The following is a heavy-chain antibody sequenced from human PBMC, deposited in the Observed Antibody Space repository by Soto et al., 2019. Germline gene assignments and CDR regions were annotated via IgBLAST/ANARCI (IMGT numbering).Heavy chain of an antibody. CDR3: ASGVVAALGGFDP. Sequence: QVQLQESGPGLVKPSQTLSLTCTVSGGSISSGDYYWSWIRQPPGKGLEWIGYIYYSGSTYYNPSLNSRVTISVDTSKNQFSLNLSSVTAADTAVYYCASGVVAALGGFDPWGQGTLVTVSS. V-gene: IGHV4-30-4*01. D-gene: IGHD2-15*01. CDR1: GGSISSGDYY. J-gene: IGHJ5*02. CDR2: IYYSGST.